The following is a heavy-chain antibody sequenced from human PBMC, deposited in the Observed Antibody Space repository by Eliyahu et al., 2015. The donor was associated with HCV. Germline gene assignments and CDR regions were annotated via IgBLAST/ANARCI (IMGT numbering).Heavy chain of an antibody. Sequence: EVQLVQSGAEVKKPGXSLXISCXGSGYSFTXYWXGWVXQMPGKGLXWMGIIYPGDSDTRYSPSFQGQVTISADKSISTAYLQWSSLKASDTAMYYCARLNYYDSSWVGYWGQGTLVTVSS. J-gene: IGHJ4*02. CDR1: GYSFTXYW. D-gene: IGHD3-22*01. V-gene: IGHV5-51*03. CDR3: ARLNYYDSSWVGY. CDR2: IYPGDSDT.